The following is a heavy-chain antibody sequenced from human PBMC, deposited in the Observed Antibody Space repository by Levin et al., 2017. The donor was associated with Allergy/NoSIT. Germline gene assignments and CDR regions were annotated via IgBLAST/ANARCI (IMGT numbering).Heavy chain of an antibody. D-gene: IGHD3-22*01. CDR2: ISAGGNYI. CDR3: ASWAMYHYDRSAFDYVYYAMDV. CDR1: GILFSSYD. V-gene: IGHV3-21*01. J-gene: IGHJ6*02. Sequence: GESLKISFAASGILFSSYDMNWVRQAPGKGLEWVSSISAGGNYIYYADSVKGRFTISRDNAKNSLFLQMNSLRAEDTAVYYWASWAMYHYDRSAFDYVYYAMDVWGQGTTVTVSS.